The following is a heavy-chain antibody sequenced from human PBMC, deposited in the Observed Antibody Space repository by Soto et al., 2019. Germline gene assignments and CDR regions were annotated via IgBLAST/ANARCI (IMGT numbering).Heavy chain of an antibody. CDR3: ARDRHSVGSRANDAFDV. Sequence: QVQLVQSGAELKKPGASVNISCTTSGFTFSDNLINWVRQAPGQGLEWMGWLNPDTATTRYSETYQGRVTISRHSTASIAYLELSDLENEDTALYFCARDRHSVGSRANDAFDVWGQGTMITGSS. J-gene: IGHJ3*01. D-gene: IGHD5-18*01. CDR2: LNPDTATT. CDR1: GFTFSDNL. V-gene: IGHV1-3*01.